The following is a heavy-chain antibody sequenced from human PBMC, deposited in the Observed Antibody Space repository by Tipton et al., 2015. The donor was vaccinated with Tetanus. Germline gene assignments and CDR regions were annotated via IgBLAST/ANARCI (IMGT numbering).Heavy chain of an antibody. CDR2: INYDGST. J-gene: IGHJ6*02. CDR1: GESVSGTY. V-gene: IGHV4-34*01. CDR3: ARGDYYGSGTYDV. D-gene: IGHD3-10*01. Sequence: GLVKPSETLSLTCGVSGESVSGTYWTWIRQPPGKGLEWIGEINYDGSTNYSPSLKSRVTLSLDTTKKQVSLKLSSVTAADTAVYYCARGDYYGSGTYDVWGQGTTVTVPS.